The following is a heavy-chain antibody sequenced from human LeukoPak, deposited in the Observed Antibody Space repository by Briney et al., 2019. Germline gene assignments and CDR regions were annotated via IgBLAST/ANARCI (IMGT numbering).Heavy chain of an antibody. V-gene: IGHV3-33*01. D-gene: IGHD2-15*01. J-gene: IGHJ4*02. CDR1: GFTFSSYG. CDR2: IWYDGCNK. CDR3: ARDPLGVYCSGGSCHLGGYYFDY. Sequence: GRSVRLFCAACGFTFSSYGMQWVRQARGKGLVGVVVIWYDGCNKYYADSVKGRFTISRDNSKNTLYLQMNSLRAEDTAVYYCARDPLGVYCSGGSCHLGGYYFDYWGQGTLVTVSS.